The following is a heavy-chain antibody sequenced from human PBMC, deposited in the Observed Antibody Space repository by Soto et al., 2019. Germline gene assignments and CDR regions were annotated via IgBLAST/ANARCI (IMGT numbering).Heavy chain of an antibody. D-gene: IGHD2-8*01. CDR2: ISAYKGNT. CDR3: AGHCTNGVCPAYYGMDV. J-gene: IGHJ6*02. V-gene: IGHV1-18*03. CDR1: GYTFTTND. Sequence: ASVQDSCKASGYTFTTNDISGVRQAPGQERELMGRISAYKGNTNYAQKLQGRVTMTTDTSTSTAYMELKSLRSDDMAVYYCAGHCTNGVCPAYYGMDVWGQGTTVTVSS.